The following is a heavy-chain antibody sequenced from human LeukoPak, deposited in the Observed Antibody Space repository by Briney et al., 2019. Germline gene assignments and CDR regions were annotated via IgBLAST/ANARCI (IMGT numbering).Heavy chain of an antibody. CDR2: MNPNSGNT. J-gene: IGHJ3*01. Sequence: ASVKVSCKASGYTFTSYDINWVRQATGQGLEWMGWMNPNSGNTGYAQNFQGRVTMTRDTSISTAYMELNRLRSDDTAVYYCARRIAAPGHDAFDLWGQGTMVTVSS. CDR3: ARRIAAPGHDAFDL. CDR1: GYTFTSYD. D-gene: IGHD6-13*01. V-gene: IGHV1-8*01.